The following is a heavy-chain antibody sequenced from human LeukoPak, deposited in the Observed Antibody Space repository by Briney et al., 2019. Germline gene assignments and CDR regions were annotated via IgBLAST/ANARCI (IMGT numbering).Heavy chain of an antibody. CDR3: TTIHDSSGYYCFDD. Sequence: GGSPRLSCAASGFTFTDAWMSWVRQAPGKGLEWVGRIKSKSDGGTAHYAAPVNGGFPISRDDSKNTLYLQMDSLKIEDTAIYYCTTIHDSSGYYCFDDWGQGTLVTVSS. D-gene: IGHD3-22*01. CDR1: GFTFTDAW. CDR2: IKSKSDGGTA. V-gene: IGHV3-15*01. J-gene: IGHJ4*02.